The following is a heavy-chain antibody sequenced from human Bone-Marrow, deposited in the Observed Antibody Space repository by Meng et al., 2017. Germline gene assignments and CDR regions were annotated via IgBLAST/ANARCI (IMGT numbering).Heavy chain of an antibody. CDR3: AKGHYFDASAYYHDAFDI. D-gene: IGHD3-22*01. Sequence: GEPLKFSGAASGFSFSSYTITWVRQAPGKGLEWASGISPSGRTTYYPYSVKGRFAISRDSSKNTLFLQMNSLRAEDTAIYYCAKGHYFDASAYYHDAFDIWGQGTMVTVSS. CDR2: ISPSGRTT. CDR1: GFSFSSYT. V-gene: IGHV3-23*01. J-gene: IGHJ3*02.